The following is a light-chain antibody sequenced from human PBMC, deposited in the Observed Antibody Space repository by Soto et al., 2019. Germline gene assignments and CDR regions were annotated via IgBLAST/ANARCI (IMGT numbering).Light chain of an antibody. Sequence: QSALTQPPSASGSPGQSVTISCTGASSDIGRYNYVSWFQQHPGKAPKLIIHEVNQRPSGVPDRFSGSKSGNTASLTVSGLQAEDEADYYCSSYAGNNNLLFGGGTKVTVL. CDR1: SSDIGRYNY. CDR2: EVN. J-gene: IGLJ2*01. CDR3: SSYAGNNNLL. V-gene: IGLV2-8*01.